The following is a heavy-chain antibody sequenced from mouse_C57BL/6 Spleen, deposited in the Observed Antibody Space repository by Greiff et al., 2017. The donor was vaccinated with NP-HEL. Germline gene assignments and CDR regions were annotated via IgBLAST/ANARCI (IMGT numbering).Heavy chain of an antibody. CDR2: IYPSDSET. D-gene: IGHD1-1*01. V-gene: IGHV1-61*01. Sequence: QVQLQQPGAELVRPGSSVKLSCKASGYTFTSYWMDWVKQRPGQGLEWIGNIYPSDSETHYNQKFKDKATLTVDKSSSTAYMQLSSLTSEDSAVYYCASLTTVVATRGFACWGQGTLVTVSA. CDR1: GYTFTSYW. CDR3: ASLTTVVATRGFAC. J-gene: IGHJ3*01.